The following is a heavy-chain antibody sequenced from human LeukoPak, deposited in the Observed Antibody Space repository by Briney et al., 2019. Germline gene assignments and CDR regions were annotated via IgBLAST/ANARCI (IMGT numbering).Heavy chain of an antibody. CDR2: IYHNGTT. V-gene: IGHV4-59*01. CDR3: AQKAPYSPGYSQH. D-gene: IGHD2-15*01. CDR1: GGSITSYY. Sequence: SETLSLTCTVSGGSITSYYWSWIRQPPGKGLEWIGYIYHNGTTNYNPSLKSRVTISVDTSKTQFSLRLSSVTAADTAVYYCAQKAPYSPGYSQHWGQGTLVTVSS. J-gene: IGHJ1*01.